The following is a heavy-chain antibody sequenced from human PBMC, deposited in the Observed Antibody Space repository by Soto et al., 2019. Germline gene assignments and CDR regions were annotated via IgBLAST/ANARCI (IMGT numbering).Heavy chain of an antibody. J-gene: IGHJ4*02. CDR1: GFIFNNYG. V-gene: IGHV3-30*19. D-gene: IGHD3-10*01. CDR2: VSRDGSTK. Sequence: QVQLVESGGGVVQPGRSLRLSCSVSGFIFNNYGIHWVRQAPGKGLEWVTVVSRDGSTKYYADSVKGRVTISRDNSTNTVSLRMNSLGPEGTAMYYCARDKGLLFVCYFDYWGQGTLVTVSS. CDR3: ARDKGLLFVCYFDY.